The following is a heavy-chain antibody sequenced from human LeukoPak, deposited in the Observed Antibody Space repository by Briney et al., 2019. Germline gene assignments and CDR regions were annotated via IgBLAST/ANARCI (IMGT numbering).Heavy chain of an antibody. J-gene: IGHJ4*02. CDR1: ELTFRTYS. V-gene: IGHV3-21*01. Sequence: GGSLNLSFAASELTFRTYSMTWFGQAPGKGLDWVSSISSSSSYIYYADSVKGRFTISRDNAKNSLYLQMNSLRAEDTAVYYCARLSLTRGYSGYLDYWGQGTLVTVSS. D-gene: IGHD5-12*01. CDR3: ARLSLTRGYSGYLDY. CDR2: ISSSSSYI.